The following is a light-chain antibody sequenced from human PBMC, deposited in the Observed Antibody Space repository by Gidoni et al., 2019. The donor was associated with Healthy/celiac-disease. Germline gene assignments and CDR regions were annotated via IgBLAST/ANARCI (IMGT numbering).Light chain of an antibody. Sequence: DIQMTQSPSSLSASVGDRVTITCRASQSISSYLMWYQQKPGKAPKLLIYAASSLQSGVPSRFSGSGSGTDFTLTISSLQPEDFATYYCQQSYSTPPAFXXXTKVEIK. J-gene: IGKJ1*01. V-gene: IGKV1-39*01. CDR1: QSISSY. CDR3: QQSYSTPPA. CDR2: AAS.